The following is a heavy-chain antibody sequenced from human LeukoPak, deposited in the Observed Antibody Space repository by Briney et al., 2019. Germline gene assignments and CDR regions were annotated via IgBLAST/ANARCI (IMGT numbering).Heavy chain of an antibody. CDR3: ARALAAAGLGNYFDY. J-gene: IGHJ4*02. Sequence: PGGSLRPSCAAPGFTFSRYATPWVRQAPGKGLGGGAVISYDGSNKYYADSVKGRFTISRDNSKNTLYLQMNSLRAEDTAVYYCARALAAAGLGNYFDYWGQGTLVTVSS. CDR1: GFTFSRYA. CDR2: ISYDGSNK. D-gene: IGHD6-13*01. V-gene: IGHV3-30-3*01.